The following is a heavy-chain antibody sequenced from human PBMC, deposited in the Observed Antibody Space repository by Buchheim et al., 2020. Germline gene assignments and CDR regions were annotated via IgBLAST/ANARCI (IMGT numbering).Heavy chain of an antibody. CDR1: EFTFSNSN. V-gene: IGHV3-48*04. CDR3: VRDGNIAGNFEF. J-gene: IGHJ4*02. CDR2: IHASSSPI. D-gene: IGHD2-15*01. Sequence: EVQLVESGGGLVQPGGSLRLSCEVSEFTFSNSNMDWVRQAPGKGLEWVSYIHASSSPIYYAASVKGRFTVSRDNAKNSLYLQMNSLSAEDTAVYYCVRDGNIAGNFEFWGQGTL.